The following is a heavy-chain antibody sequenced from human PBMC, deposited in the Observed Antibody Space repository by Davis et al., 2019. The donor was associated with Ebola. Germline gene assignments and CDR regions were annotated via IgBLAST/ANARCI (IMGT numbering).Heavy chain of an antibody. Sequence: PSETLSLTCTVSGGAISRFYWSWIRQSAGKGLEWVGRIYTSGSTYYNPSLKSRVTISVDTSKNQFSLKLSSVTAADTAVYYCARDTYYDFWSGYSYWGQGTLVTVSS. D-gene: IGHD3-3*01. CDR2: IYTSGST. CDR1: GGAISRFY. J-gene: IGHJ4*02. V-gene: IGHV4-4*07. CDR3: ARDTYYDFWSGYSY.